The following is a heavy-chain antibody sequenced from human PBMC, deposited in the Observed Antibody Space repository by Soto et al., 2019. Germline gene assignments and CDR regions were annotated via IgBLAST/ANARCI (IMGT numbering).Heavy chain of an antibody. CDR2: INHSGST. Sequence: PSETLSLTCAVYGGSFSGYYWSWIRQPPGKGLEWIGEINHSGSTNYNPSLKSRVTISVDTSKNQFSLKLSSVTAADTAVYYCARGNVRHYDISTGYYTAAFDIWGQGTMVTVSS. CDR3: ARGNVRHYDISTGYYTAAFDI. D-gene: IGHD3-9*01. CDR1: GGSFSGYY. V-gene: IGHV4-34*01. J-gene: IGHJ3*02.